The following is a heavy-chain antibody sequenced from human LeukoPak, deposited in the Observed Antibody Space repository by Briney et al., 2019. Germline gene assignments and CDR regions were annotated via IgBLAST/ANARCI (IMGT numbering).Heavy chain of an antibody. CDR3: AREDYVWGSYRSRGGFDY. V-gene: IGHV4-30-2*05. CDR2: IYHSGST. CDR1: GGSISSGGYS. D-gene: IGHD3-16*02. Sequence: SETLSLTCAVSGGSISSGGYSWSWIRQPPGKGLEWIGYIYHSGSTYYNPSLKSRVTISVDTSKNQFSLKLSSVTAADTAVYYCAREDYVWGSYRSRGGFDYWGQGTLVTVSS. J-gene: IGHJ4*02.